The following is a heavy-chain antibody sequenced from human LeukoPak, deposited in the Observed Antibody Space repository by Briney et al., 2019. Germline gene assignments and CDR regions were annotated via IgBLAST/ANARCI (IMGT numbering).Heavy chain of an antibody. Sequence: SETLSLTCTVFGGSISSYYWSWIRQPPGKGLEWIGYIYYSGSANYNPSLKSRVTISVDTSKNQFPPKLSSVTAADTAVYYCARDLPWFHPWGQGTLVTVSS. CDR3: ARDLPWFHP. CDR2: IYYSGSA. J-gene: IGHJ5*02. V-gene: IGHV4-59*01. CDR1: GGSISSYY.